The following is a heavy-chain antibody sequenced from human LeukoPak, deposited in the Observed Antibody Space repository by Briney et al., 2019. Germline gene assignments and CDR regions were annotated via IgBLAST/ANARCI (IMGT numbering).Heavy chain of an antibody. CDR1: GFTFSSYA. CDR2: ISGSGGST. D-gene: IGHD1-26*01. J-gene: IGHJ4*02. Sequence: VGSLRLSCAASGFTFSSYAMSWVRQAPGKGLEWVSAISGSGGSTYYADSVKGRFTISRDNSKNTLYLQMNSLRAEDTAVYYCAKTPGSYSRNMDYWGQGTLVTVSS. CDR3: AKTPGSYSRNMDY. V-gene: IGHV3-23*01.